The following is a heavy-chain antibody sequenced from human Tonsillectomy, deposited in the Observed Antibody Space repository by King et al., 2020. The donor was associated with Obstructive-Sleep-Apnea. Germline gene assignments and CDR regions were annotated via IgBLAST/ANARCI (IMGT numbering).Heavy chain of an antibody. CDR3: AKEMELLVRYNWLHR. D-gene: IGHD1-7*01. J-gene: IGHJ5*02. Sequence: VQLVESGGGVVQLGGSLRLSCAVSGFSFSRFGMHWVRQAPGKGLEWVAVISYDGLNTAYGDSVRGRFTVSRDNSKNTLYLQMNNLRSDDTAVYYCAKEMELLVRYNWLHRWGQGTLVTVSS. V-gene: IGHV3-30*18. CDR2: ISYDGLNT. CDR1: GFSFSRFG.